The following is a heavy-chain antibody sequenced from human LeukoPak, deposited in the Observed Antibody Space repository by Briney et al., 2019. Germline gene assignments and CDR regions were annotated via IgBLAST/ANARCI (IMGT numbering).Heavy chain of an antibody. J-gene: IGHJ4*02. CDR1: GYTFTSYD. V-gene: IGHV1-8*03. Sequence: ASVKVSCKASGYTFTSYDINWVRQATGQGLEWMGWMNPNSGNTGYAQKFQGRVTITRNTSISTAYMELSSLRSEDTAVYYCATDKAAAGAFDYWGQGTLVTVSS. D-gene: IGHD6-13*01. CDR3: ATDKAAAGAFDY. CDR2: MNPNSGNT.